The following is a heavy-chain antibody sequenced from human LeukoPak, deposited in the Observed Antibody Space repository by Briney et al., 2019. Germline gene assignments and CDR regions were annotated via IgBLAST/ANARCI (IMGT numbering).Heavy chain of an antibody. CDR1: GFTFSSYA. D-gene: IGHD6-19*01. Sequence: GGSLRLSCAASGFTFSSYAMSWVREAPGKGLEWVSAISGSGGSTYYADSVKGRFTISRDNSKNTLYLQMNSLRAEDTAVYYCAKSVAVAGIFDYWGQGTLVTVSS. CDR2: ISGSGGST. CDR3: AKSVAVAGIFDY. J-gene: IGHJ4*02. V-gene: IGHV3-23*01.